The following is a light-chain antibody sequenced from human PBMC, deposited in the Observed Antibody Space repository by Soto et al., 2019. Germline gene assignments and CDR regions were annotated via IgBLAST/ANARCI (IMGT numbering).Light chain of an antibody. Sequence: DIVMTQSPDSLAVSLGERATINCKSSQSILYSSNNKNYLAWYQQKPGQPPKLLIYWASTRESGVPDRFSGSGSGTDFTLTISSLQPDDFATYYCHHTWTFGQGTKVDIK. CDR2: WAS. CDR1: QSILYSSNNKNY. V-gene: IGKV4-1*01. CDR3: HHTWT. J-gene: IGKJ1*01.